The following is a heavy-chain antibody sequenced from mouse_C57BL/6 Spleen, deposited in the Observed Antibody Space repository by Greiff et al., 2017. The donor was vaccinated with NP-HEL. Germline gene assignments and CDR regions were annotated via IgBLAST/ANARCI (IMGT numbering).Heavy chain of an antibody. CDR2: IHPNSGST. V-gene: IGHV1-64*01. CDR3: ARDSITTVVDD. Sequence: VQLQQPGAELVKPGASVKLSCKASGYTFTSYWMHWVKQRPGQGLGWIGMIHPNSGSTNYNEKFKSKATLTVDKSSSTAYMQLSSLTSEDSAVYYCARDSITTVVDDWGQGTTLTVSS. CDR1: GYTFTSYW. J-gene: IGHJ2*01. D-gene: IGHD1-1*01.